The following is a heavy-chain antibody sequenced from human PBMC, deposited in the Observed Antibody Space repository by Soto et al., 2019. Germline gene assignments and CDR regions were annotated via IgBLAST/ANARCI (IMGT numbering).Heavy chain of an antibody. Sequence: QVQLVQSGAEVKKPGSSVKVSCKASGGIFSTYAISWLRQAPGQGLEWMGGIIPIFGTPNYAQRFQGRVTITADESKSTAYMELSRLRSEDKAVYYCARDRDDYGSGNYYNRLGFWGQGTLVTVSS. CDR1: GGIFSTYA. J-gene: IGHJ4*02. D-gene: IGHD3-10*01. CDR2: IIPIFGTP. CDR3: ARDRDDYGSGNYYNRLGF. V-gene: IGHV1-69*01.